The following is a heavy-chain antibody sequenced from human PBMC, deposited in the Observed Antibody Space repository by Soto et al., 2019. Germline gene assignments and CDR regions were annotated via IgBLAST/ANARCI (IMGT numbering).Heavy chain of an antibody. V-gene: IGHV1-8*01. Sequence: ASVKVSCKASGYAFTSHDITWVRQATGQGLEWMGWMNPNSGDTTYAQKFQGRVTMTGDTSKSTAYVELSSLRSEDTAVYYCARVRVSCSDGSCYVGDDDAYAIWGQGKMVTVSS. D-gene: IGHD2-15*01. CDR2: MNPNSGDT. CDR3: ARVRVSCSDGSCYVGDDDAYAI. J-gene: IGHJ3*02. CDR1: GYAFTSHD.